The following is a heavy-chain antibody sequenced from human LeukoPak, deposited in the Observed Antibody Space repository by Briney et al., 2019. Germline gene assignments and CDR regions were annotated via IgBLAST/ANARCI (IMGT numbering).Heavy chain of an antibody. J-gene: IGHJ4*02. CDR1: GFTFSSYG. Sequence: PGGSLRLSCAASGFTFSSYGMHWVRQAPGKGLEWVAVVWYDGSNKYYADSVKGRFTISRDNSKNTLYLQMNSLRVDDTAVYYCAKVYGRGGHWGQGTLVTVSS. CDR2: VWYDGSNK. CDR3: AKVYGRGGH. D-gene: IGHD3-10*01. V-gene: IGHV3-33*06.